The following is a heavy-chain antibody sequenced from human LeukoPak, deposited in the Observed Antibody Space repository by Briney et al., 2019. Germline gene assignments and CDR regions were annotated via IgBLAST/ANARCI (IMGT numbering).Heavy chain of an antibody. CDR1: GDSISSYY. Sequence: SETLSLTCTVSGDSISSYYWSWIRQPPGKGLEWIGYIYYSGSIDYNPSLKSRVTISVDTSKNQFSLKVSSVTAADTAVYYCARRARATAGGDYFDYWGQGTLVTVSS. V-gene: IGHV4-59*08. D-gene: IGHD6-13*01. CDR3: ARRARATAGGDYFDY. CDR2: IYYSGSI. J-gene: IGHJ4*02.